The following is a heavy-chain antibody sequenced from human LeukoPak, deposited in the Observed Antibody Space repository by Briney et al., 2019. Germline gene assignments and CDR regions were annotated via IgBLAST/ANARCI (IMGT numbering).Heavy chain of an antibody. J-gene: IGHJ4*02. Sequence: SETLSLTCAVYGGSFSGYYWSWIRQPPGKGLEWIGEINHSGSTNYNPSLKSRVTISVDTSKNQFSLKLSSVTAADTAVYYCASLYNEDYWGQGTPVTVSS. V-gene: IGHV4-34*01. CDR1: GGSFSGYY. CDR2: INHSGST. D-gene: IGHD1-14*01. CDR3: ASLYNEDY.